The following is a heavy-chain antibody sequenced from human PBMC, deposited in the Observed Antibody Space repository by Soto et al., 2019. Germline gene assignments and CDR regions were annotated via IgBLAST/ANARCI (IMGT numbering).Heavy chain of an antibody. J-gene: IGHJ3*02. D-gene: IGHD1-1*01. Sequence: GGSLRLSCAASGFTFNNYALNWVRQAPGKGLEWVSSISGTGGSTFYAGSAKGRFTISRDNSKNTLFLQMTSLRAEDTAVYYCAKGNSQWGTGVAFDIWGQGTMVTVSS. V-gene: IGHV3-23*01. CDR3: AKGNSQWGTGVAFDI. CDR2: ISGTGGST. CDR1: GFTFNNYA.